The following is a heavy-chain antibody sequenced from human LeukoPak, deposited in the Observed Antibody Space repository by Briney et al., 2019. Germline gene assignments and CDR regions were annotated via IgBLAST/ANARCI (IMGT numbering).Heavy chain of an antibody. CDR2: IKQNGSET. V-gene: IGHV3-7*03. D-gene: IGHD2-15*01. J-gene: IGHJ4*02. Sequence: GGSLRLSCAASGFTFSNYWMRWVRQAPGRGLEWVANIKQNGSETYYVDAVKGRFTISRDNLKNSVYLQMNSLRVEDTGMYYCVGGLIAASGNWGQGTLVTVSS. CDR3: VGGLIAASGN. CDR1: GFTFSNYW.